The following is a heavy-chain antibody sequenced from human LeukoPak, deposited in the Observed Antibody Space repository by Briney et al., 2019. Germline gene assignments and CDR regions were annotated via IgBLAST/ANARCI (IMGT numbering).Heavy chain of an antibody. CDR1: GVSISSYH. CDR2: IYNSGST. CDR3: ARKDGDG. V-gene: IGHV4-59*01. D-gene: IGHD5-24*01. J-gene: IGHJ6*02. Sequence: PSETLSLTCSVSGVSISSYHWTWIRQPPGEGLEWIGHIYNSGSTNYNPSLRGRVTISLDTSKNQVSLKLSSVTAADTAMYYCARKDGDGWGQGTTVTVSS.